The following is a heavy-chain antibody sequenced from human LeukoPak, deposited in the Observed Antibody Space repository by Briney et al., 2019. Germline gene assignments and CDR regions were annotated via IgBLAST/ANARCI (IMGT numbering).Heavy chain of an antibody. CDR3: ARGEGYTVTRSYFDY. J-gene: IGHJ4*02. D-gene: IGHD4-11*01. Sequence: PGGSLRLSCVDSGLTFTNAWMSWVRQAPGKGLEWVSSISSSSSYIYYADSVKGRFTISRDNAKNSLYLQMNSLRAEDTAVYYCARGEGYTVTRSYFDYWGQGTLVTVSS. V-gene: IGHV3-21*01. CDR1: GLTFTNAW. CDR2: ISSSSSYI.